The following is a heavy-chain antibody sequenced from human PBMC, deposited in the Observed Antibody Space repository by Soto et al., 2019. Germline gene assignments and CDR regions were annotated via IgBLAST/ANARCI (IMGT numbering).Heavy chain of an antibody. Sequence: EVQLLESGGGLVQPGESLRLSCAASGFTFSSYAMTWVRQAPGKGLEWVSSISGIGDYTYFADSVKGRFTISRDNSKDTLYLQMSSLRVEDTAIYYGAKDSRSHTQGWFDTWGQGTLVTVSS. V-gene: IGHV3-23*01. J-gene: IGHJ5*02. CDR3: AKDSRSHTQGWFDT. CDR1: GFTFSSYA. CDR2: ISGIGDYT. D-gene: IGHD2-15*01.